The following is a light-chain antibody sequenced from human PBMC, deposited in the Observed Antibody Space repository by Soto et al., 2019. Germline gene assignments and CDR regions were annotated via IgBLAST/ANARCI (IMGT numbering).Light chain of an antibody. J-gene: IGKJ1*01. Sequence: EIVLTQSPGTLSLSPGERATLSCRASQSVSSSHLAWYQQKPGQAPRLLIYGASSRATGIPERFSGSGSGTDFTLTISRLEPEDFAVYYCQQYGSSPRTFGQGTKVEIK. CDR2: GAS. CDR1: QSVSSSH. CDR3: QQYGSSPRT. V-gene: IGKV3-20*01.